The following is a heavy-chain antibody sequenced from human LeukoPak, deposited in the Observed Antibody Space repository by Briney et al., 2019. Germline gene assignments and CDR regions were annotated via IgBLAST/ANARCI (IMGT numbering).Heavy chain of an antibody. Sequence: QVQLVESGGGVVQPGRSLRLSCAASGFTFSSYGMHWVRQAPGKGLEGVAVISYDGSNKYYADSVKGRFTISRDNSKNTAYLQMTSLRTEDTAVYFCAQDIPIEQVPGLGPGYWGQGTLVTVSS. V-gene: IGHV3-30*18. CDR3: AQDIPIEQVPGLGPGY. D-gene: IGHD1/OR15-1a*01. CDR2: ISYDGSNK. J-gene: IGHJ4*02. CDR1: GFTFSSYG.